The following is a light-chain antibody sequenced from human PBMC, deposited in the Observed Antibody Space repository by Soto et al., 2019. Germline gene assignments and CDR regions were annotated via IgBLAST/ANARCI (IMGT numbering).Light chain of an antibody. CDR3: QYCDYLPL. CDR1: HDISXY. Sequence: DIQMTQSPSSLSASVGXRVTITCQASHDISXYXNWYQHKPGKAPKLLIYGASNLETGVPSRFSGSGSGTDFTFTISSLQPEDIATYYCQYCDYLPLFGPGTTVDLK. CDR2: GAS. V-gene: IGKV1-33*01. J-gene: IGKJ3*01.